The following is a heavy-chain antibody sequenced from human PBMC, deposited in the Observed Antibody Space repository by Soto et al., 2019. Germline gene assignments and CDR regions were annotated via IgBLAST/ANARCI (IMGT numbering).Heavy chain of an antibody. D-gene: IGHD2-8*01. V-gene: IGHV1-18*01. CDR2: VSGYNGDT. Sequence: ASVKVSCKASGYTFTSYDISWVRQAPGQGLEWMGWVSGYNGDTKYAQKVQGRVTMTIDTSTYTAYMELRSLTSDDTAKYYCAKNGQPPYYYYGMDVWGQGTTVTVPS. CDR3: AKNGQPPYYYYGMDV. J-gene: IGHJ6*02. CDR1: GYTFTSYD.